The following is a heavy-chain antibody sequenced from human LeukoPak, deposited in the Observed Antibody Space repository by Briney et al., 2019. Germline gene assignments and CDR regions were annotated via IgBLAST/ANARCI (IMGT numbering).Heavy chain of an antibody. CDR1: GYTFTDYY. Sequence: GASVKVSCKASGYTFTDYYMHWVRQAPGQGLEWMGWINPKSGDTKYAQESQGWVTMTRDTSISTACIELSRSRSDDTAMYYCARGSPVAAAGTAYFHHWGQGTLVTVSS. CDR3: ARGSPVAAAGTAYFHH. CDR2: INPKSGDT. V-gene: IGHV1-2*04. J-gene: IGHJ1*01. D-gene: IGHD6-13*01.